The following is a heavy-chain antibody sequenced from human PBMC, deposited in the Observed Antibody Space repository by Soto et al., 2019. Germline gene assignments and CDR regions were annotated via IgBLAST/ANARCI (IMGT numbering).Heavy chain of an antibody. V-gene: IGHV1-8*01. CDR3: AREVVPAAMTSWFDP. Sequence: ASVKVSCKASGYTFTSYGINWVRQATGQGLEWMGWMNPNSGNTGYAQKFQGRVTMTRNTSISTAYMELSSLRSEDTAVYYCAREVVPAAMTSWFDPWGQGTLVTVSS. CDR2: MNPNSGNT. J-gene: IGHJ5*02. CDR1: GYTFTSYG. D-gene: IGHD2-2*01.